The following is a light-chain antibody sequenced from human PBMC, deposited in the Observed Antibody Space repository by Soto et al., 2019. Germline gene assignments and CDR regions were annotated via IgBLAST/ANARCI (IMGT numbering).Light chain of an antibody. J-gene: IGKJ3*01. Sequence: DIQFTQSPSFLSASVGDRVTITCRASQGISSYLAWYQQKPGKAPKLLIYAASTLQSGVPSRFSGSGSGTEFTLTISSLQPEDFATYYCQRPGVFGPGTKVDIK. V-gene: IGKV1-9*01. CDR1: QGISSY. CDR3: QRPGV. CDR2: AAS.